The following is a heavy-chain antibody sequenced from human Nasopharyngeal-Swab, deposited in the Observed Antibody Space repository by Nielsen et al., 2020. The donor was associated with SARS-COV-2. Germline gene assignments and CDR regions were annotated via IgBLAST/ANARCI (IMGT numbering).Heavy chain of an antibody. CDR1: GFTFSDYY. V-gene: IGHV3-11*01. CDR3: AKNRDSGDDSGEYYHYYGMDV. D-gene: IGHD5-12*01. CDR2: ISSSGSTI. J-gene: IGHJ6*02. Sequence: GGSLRLSCAASGFTFSDYYMSWIRQAPGKGLEWVSYISSSGSTIYYADSVKGRFTISRDNAKNSLYLQMNSLRAEDTAMYYCAKNRDSGDDSGEYYHYYGMDVWGQGTSVTVS.